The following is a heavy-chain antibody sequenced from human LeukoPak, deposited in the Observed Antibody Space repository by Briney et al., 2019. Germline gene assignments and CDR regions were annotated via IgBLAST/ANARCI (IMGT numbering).Heavy chain of an antibody. J-gene: IGHJ4*02. CDR3: ARGGVDTAMVDY. CDR1: SGSISNGGYY. CDR2: IYYSGST. Sequence: SETLSLTCTVSSGSISNGGYYWSWIRQHPGKGLEWIGYIYYSGSTYYNPSLKSRVTISVDMSKNQFSLKLSSVTAADTAVYYCARGGVDTAMVDYWGQGTLVTVSS. D-gene: IGHD5-18*01. V-gene: IGHV4-31*03.